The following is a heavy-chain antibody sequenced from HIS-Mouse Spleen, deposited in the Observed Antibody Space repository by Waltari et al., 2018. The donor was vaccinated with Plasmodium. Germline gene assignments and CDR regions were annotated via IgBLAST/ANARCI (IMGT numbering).Heavy chain of an antibody. J-gene: IGHJ2*01. Sequence: EVQLVESGGGLVQPGGSLRLPCAASGFTFSSYWMSWVRQAPGKGMEGVANIKQDGSEKYDVDSVKGRLTIARDNAKNSLYLQMNSLRAEDTAGYYCASSWYWYFDLWGRGTLVTVSS. CDR2: IKQDGSEK. CDR3: ASSWYWYFDL. D-gene: IGHD6-13*01. V-gene: IGHV3-7*01. CDR1: GFTFSSYW.